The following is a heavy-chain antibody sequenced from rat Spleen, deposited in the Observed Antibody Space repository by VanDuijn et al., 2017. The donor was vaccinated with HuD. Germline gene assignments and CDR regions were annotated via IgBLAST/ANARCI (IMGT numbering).Heavy chain of an antibody. V-gene: IGHV5-31*01. CDR1: GFSLTSYN. Sequence: VQLKESGPGLVQPSQTLSLTCTVAGFSLTSYNVHWIRQAPGKGLEWVASITNTGGSTYYPDSVKGRFTISRDNTKSTLYLQMNSLRSEDTATYYCTSDWEAYYWGQGVMVTVSS. J-gene: IGHJ2*01. CDR2: ITNTGGST. CDR3: TSDWEAYY. D-gene: IGHD5-1*01.